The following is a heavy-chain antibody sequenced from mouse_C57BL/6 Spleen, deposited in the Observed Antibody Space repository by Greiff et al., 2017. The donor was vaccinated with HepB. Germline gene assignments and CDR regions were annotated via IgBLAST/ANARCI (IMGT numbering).Heavy chain of an antibody. CDR2: INPNNGGT. CDR1: GYTFTDYN. Sequence: EVHLVESGPELVKPGASVKIPCKASGYTFTDYNMDWVKQSHGKSLEWIGDINPNNGGTIYNQKFKGKATLTVDKSSSTAYMELRSLTSEDTAVYYCARSAQATTWFAYWGQGTLVTVSA. CDR3: ARSAQATTWFAY. D-gene: IGHD3-2*02. J-gene: IGHJ3*01. V-gene: IGHV1-18*01.